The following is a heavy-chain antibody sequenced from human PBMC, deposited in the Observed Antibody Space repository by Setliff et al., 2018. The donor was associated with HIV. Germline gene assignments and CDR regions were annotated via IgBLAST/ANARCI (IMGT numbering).Heavy chain of an antibody. CDR1: GFTFDDYA. D-gene: IGHD1-26*01. V-gene: IGHV3-7*03. CDR3: AGPYFFTY. J-gene: IGHJ4*02. Sequence: QAGGSLRLSCAASGFTFDDYAMHWVRQAPGKGLEWVANINQEGTEKYYVGSVKGRFTISRDNSKNSYYLQMDSLRAEDTAVYYCAGPYFFTYWGQGTLVTVSS. CDR2: INQEGTEK.